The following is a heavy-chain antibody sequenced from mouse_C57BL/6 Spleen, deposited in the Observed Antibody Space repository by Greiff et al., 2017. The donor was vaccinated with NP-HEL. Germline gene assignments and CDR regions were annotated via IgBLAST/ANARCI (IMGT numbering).Heavy chain of an antibody. D-gene: IGHD2-2*01. CDR1: GYTFTSYW. V-gene: IGHV1-55*01. CDR3: ARSYGYDEDYFDY. Sequence: QVQLKQPGAELVKPGASVKMSCKASGYTFTSYWITWVKQRPGQGLEWIGDIYPGSGSTNYNEKFKSKATLTVDTSSSTAYMQLSSLTSEDSAVYYCARSYGYDEDYFDYWGQGTTLTVSS. J-gene: IGHJ2*01. CDR2: IYPGSGST.